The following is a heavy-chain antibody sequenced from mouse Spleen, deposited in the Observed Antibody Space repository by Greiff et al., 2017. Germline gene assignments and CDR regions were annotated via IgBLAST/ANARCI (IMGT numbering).Heavy chain of an antibody. V-gene: IGHV5-15*01. Sequence: EVQGVESGGGLVKPGGSLKLSCAASGFTFSDYGMAWVRQAPGKGPEWVAFISNLAYSIYYADTVTGRFTISRENAKNTLYLEMSSLRSEDTAMYYCARRGYSYAMDYWGQGTSVTVSS. D-gene: IGHD2-3*01. CDR3: ARRGYSYAMDY. J-gene: IGHJ4*01. CDR2: ISNLAYSI. CDR1: GFTFSDYG.